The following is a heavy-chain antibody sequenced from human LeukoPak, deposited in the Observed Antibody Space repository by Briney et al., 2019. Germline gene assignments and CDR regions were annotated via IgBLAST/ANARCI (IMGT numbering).Heavy chain of an antibody. J-gene: IGHJ5*02. V-gene: IGHV4-38-2*01. CDR1: GYSISSGYY. D-gene: IGHD2-2*01. CDR3: ARHKGWRGYCSSTSCQNNWFDP. CDR2: IYHSGST. Sequence: SETLSLTCAVSGYSISSGYYWGWIRQPPGKELEWIGSIYHSGSTYYNPSLKSRVTISVDTSKNQFSLKLSSVTAADTAVYYCARHKGWRGYCSSTSCQNNWFDPWGQGTLVTVSS.